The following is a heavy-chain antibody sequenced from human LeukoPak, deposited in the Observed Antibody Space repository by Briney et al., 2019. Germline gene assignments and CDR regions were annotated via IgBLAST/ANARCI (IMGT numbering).Heavy chain of an antibody. CDR2: IYYSGST. Sequence: QPSETLSLTCTVSGGSISSGGYYWSWIRQHPGKGLEWIGYIYYSGSTYYNPSLKSRVTISVDTSKNQFSLKLSSVTAADTAVYYCARHYDYVWGSYRYENWFDPWGQGTLVTVSS. D-gene: IGHD3-16*02. V-gene: IGHV4-31*03. CDR3: ARHYDYVWGSYRYENWFDP. J-gene: IGHJ5*02. CDR1: GGSISSGGYY.